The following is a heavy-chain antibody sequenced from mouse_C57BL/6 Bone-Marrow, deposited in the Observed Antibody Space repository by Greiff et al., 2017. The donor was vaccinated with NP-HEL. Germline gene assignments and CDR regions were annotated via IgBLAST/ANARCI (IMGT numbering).Heavy chain of an antibody. J-gene: IGHJ4*01. V-gene: IGHV1-15*01. CDR1: GYTFTDYE. CDR2: IDPETGGT. CDR3: TRFPYGSSYYYAMDY. D-gene: IGHD1-1*01. Sequence: VQLQQSGAELVRPGASVTLSCKASGYTFTDYEMHWVKQTPVHGLEWIGAIDPETGGTAYNQKFKGKAILTADKSSSTAYRELRSLTSEDSAVYYCTRFPYGSSYYYAMDYWGQGTSVTVSS.